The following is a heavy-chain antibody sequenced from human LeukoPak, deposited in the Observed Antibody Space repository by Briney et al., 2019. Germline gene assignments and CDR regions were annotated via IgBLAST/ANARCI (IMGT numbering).Heavy chain of an antibody. V-gene: IGHV3-53*01. J-gene: IGHJ4*02. D-gene: IGHD4/OR15-4a*01. CDR3: ARRAGAYSHPYDC. Sequence: GGSLRLSCAASGFTFSSYAMSWVRQAPGKGLEWVSFIYSDNTHYSDSVKGRFTISRDNSKNTLYLQMNGLRAEDTAVYYCARRAGAYSHPYDCWGQGTLVTVSS. CDR2: IYSDNT. CDR1: GFTFSSYA.